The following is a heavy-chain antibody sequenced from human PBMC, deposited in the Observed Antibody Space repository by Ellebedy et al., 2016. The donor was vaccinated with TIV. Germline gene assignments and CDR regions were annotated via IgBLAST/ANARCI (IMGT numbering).Heavy chain of an antibody. V-gene: IGHV3-23*01. Sequence: GESLKISCAASGFTFSSYAMNWVRQAPGKGLEWVSVISDSGGGTYYADSVKGRFTISRDNSKNTIYLQMNSLRAEDTAVYYCAKGYCGGGSCSSRIDYWGQGTLVTVSS. D-gene: IGHD2-15*01. CDR1: GFTFSSYA. CDR2: ISDSGGGT. J-gene: IGHJ4*02. CDR3: AKGYCGGGSCSSRIDY.